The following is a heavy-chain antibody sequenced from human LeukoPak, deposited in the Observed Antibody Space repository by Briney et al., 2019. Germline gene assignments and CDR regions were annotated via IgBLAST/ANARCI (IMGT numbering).Heavy chain of an antibody. CDR1: GGSISSYY. CDR3: ARGGDYVYFDY. Sequence: PSETLSLTCTVSGGSISSYYWSWIRQPPGKGLEWIGYIYYSGSTNYNPSLKSRVTISVGTSKNQFSLKLSSVTAADTAVYYCARGGDYVYFDYWGQGTLVTVSS. CDR2: IYYSGST. V-gene: IGHV4-59*01. J-gene: IGHJ4*02. D-gene: IGHD4-17*01.